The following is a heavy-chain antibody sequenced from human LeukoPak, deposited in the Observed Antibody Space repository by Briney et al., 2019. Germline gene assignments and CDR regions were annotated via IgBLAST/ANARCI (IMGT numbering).Heavy chain of an antibody. D-gene: IGHD4/OR15-4a*01. J-gene: IGHJ6*01. CDR2: IYYSGST. CDR3: AIISMANYSLAVKLTHA. Sequence: SETLSLTCTVSGGSISSGDYYWSWLRQPPGKGLEWAEYIYYSGSTYYNPSLKSRVTISVDTSKDQFPLKLSSWTAVDTAANYWAIISMANYSLAVKLTHAGG. CDR1: GGSISSGDYY. V-gene: IGHV4-30-4*08.